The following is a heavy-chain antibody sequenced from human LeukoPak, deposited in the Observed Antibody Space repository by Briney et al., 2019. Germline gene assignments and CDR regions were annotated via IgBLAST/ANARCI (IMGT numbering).Heavy chain of an antibody. V-gene: IGHV3-21*01. CDR1: GFTFSSYS. J-gene: IGHJ6*03. CDR3: ARDRTIFGVVITGYYYYYMDV. D-gene: IGHD3-3*01. Sequence: PGGSLRLSCAASGFTFSSYSMNWVRQAPGKGLEWVSSISSSRSNIYYADSVKGRFTISRDNAKNSLYLQMNSLRAEDTAVYYCARDRTIFGVVITGYYYYYMDVGGKGTAVSVSS. CDR2: ISSSRSNI.